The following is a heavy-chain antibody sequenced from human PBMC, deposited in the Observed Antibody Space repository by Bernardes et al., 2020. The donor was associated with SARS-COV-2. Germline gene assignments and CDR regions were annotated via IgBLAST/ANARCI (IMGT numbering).Heavy chain of an antibody. V-gene: IGHV3-21*01. Sequence: GGSLRLSCAASGFTFSSYSMNWVRQAPGKGLEWVSSISSSSSYIYYADSVKGRFTISRDNAKNSLYLQMNSLRAEDTAVYYCAREGYRSGWYGMDSYYYYGMDVWGQGTTVTVSS. CDR3: AREGYRSGWYGMDSYYYYGMDV. J-gene: IGHJ6*02. CDR1: GFTFSSYS. CDR2: ISSSSSYI. D-gene: IGHD6-19*01.